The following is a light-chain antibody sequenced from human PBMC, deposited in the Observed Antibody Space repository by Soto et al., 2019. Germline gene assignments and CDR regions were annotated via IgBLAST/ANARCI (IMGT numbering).Light chain of an antibody. J-gene: IGLJ1*01. V-gene: IGLV2-14*01. Sequence: QSALTQPASVSGSPGQSITISCTGTSSDVGGYNYVSWYQQHPGKAPKLMIHKVSNRPSGVSNRFSGAKSGNTASLTISGLQAEDEADYFCSSYSTSTTLYVFGTGTKLTVL. CDR1: SSDVGGYNY. CDR3: SSYSTSTTLYV. CDR2: KVS.